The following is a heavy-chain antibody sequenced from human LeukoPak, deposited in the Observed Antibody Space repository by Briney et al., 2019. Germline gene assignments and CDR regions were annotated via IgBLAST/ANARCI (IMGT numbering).Heavy chain of an antibody. V-gene: IGHV3-23*01. CDR3: AKDSGYCSGGSCYSRYYFDY. J-gene: IGHJ4*02. D-gene: IGHD2-15*01. CDR2: ISSSGGST. CDR1: GFTLSSYA. Sequence: GGSLRLSCAASGFTLSSYAMSWVRQAPGKGLEWVSAISSSGGSTYYADSVKGRFTISRDNSKNTLYLQMHSLRAEDTAVYYCAKDSGYCSGGSCYSRYYFDYWGQGTLVTVSS.